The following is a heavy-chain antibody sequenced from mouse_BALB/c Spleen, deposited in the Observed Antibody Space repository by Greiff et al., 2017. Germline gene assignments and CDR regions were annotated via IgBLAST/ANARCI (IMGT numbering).Heavy chain of an antibody. CDR3: ARKDYYGRDYFDY. CDR1: GYTFTSYV. V-gene: IGHV1-14*01. CDR2: INPYNDGT. J-gene: IGHJ2*01. Sequence: VHVKQSGPELVKPGASVKMSCKASGYTFTSYVMHWVKQKPGQGLEWIGYINPYNDGTKYNEKFKGKATLTSDKSSSTAYMELSSLTSEDSAVYYCARKDYYGRDYFDYWGQGTTLTVSS. D-gene: IGHD1-1*01.